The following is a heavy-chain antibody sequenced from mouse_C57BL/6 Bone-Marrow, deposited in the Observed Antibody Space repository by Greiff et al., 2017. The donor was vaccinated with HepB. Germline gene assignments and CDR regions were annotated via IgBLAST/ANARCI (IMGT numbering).Heavy chain of an antibody. J-gene: IGHJ3*01. CDR1: GYTFTSYG. CDR3: ARRDYYGSPWFAY. V-gene: IGHV1-81*01. CDR2: IYPRSGNT. D-gene: IGHD1-1*01. Sequence: QVQLKQSGAELARPGASVKLSCKASGYTFTSYGISWVKQRTGQGLEWIGEIYPRSGNTYYNEKFKGKATLTADKSSSTAYMELRSLTSEDSAVYVCARRDYYGSPWFAYWGQGTLVTVSA.